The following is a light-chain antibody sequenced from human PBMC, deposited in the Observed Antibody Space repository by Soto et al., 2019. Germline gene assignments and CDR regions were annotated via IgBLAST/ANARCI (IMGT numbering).Light chain of an antibody. V-gene: IGLV4-69*01. CDR3: QTWGTGTPYV. Sequence: QPVLTQSPSASASLGASVKLTCTRSSGHSSYAIAWHQQQPEKGPRYLMKLNSDGSHSKGDGIPDRFSGSSSGAERYLTISGLQSEDEADYYCQTWGTGTPYVFGTGTKLTVL. CDR1: SGHSSYA. CDR2: LNSDGSH. J-gene: IGLJ1*01.